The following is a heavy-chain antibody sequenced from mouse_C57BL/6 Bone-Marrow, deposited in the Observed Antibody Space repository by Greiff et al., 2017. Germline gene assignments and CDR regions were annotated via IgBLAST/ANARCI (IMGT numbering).Heavy chain of an antibody. V-gene: IGHV2-2*01. J-gene: IGHJ1*03. CDR2: IWSGGST. D-gene: IGHD1-1*01. Sequence: VQLQESGPGLVQPSQSLSITCTVSGFSLTSYGVHWVRQSPGKGLEWLGVIWSGGSTDYNAAFISRLSISKDNSKSQVFFKMNSLQADDTAIYYCARKNYGSSYGWYFDVWGTGTTVTVSS. CDR1: GFSLTSYG. CDR3: ARKNYGSSYGWYFDV.